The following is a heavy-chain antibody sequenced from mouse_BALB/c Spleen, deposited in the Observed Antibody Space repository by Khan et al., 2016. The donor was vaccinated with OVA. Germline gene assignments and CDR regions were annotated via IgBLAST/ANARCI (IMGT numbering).Heavy chain of an antibody. Sequence: EVQLQESGPSLVKPSQTLSLTCSVTGDSITTGYWNRTRKFPGNKLEYRGYIIYTGYTYYNPSLKSRISITRQTSNNQYYLQLNSVTDEDTATYYCARSTYRYAFVYWGQGTLVTVSA. D-gene: IGHD2-14*01. CDR3: ARSTYRYAFVY. V-gene: IGHV3-8*02. CDR1: GDSITTGY. J-gene: IGHJ3*01. CDR2: IIYTGYT.